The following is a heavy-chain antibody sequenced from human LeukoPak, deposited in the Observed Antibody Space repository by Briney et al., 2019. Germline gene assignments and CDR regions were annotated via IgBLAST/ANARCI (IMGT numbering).Heavy chain of an antibody. CDR3: ARGFGVVVAAIDY. Sequence: SQTLSLTCTVSGGSISSGSYYWSWIRQPAGKGLEWIGRIYTSGSTDYNPSLKSRVTISVDTSKNQFSLKLSSVTAADTAGYYCARGFGVVVAAIDYWGQGTLVTVSS. CDR1: GGSISSGSYY. CDR2: IYTSGST. J-gene: IGHJ4*02. V-gene: IGHV4-61*02. D-gene: IGHD2-15*01.